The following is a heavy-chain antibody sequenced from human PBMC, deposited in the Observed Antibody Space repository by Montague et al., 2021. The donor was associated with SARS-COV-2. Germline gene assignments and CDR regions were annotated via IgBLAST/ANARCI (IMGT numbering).Heavy chain of an antibody. CDR2: MHFTGKT. V-gene: IGHV4-4*07. CDR3: ARDSRTSGWGYWYHGLDV. J-gene: IGHJ6*02. CDR1: GDSITNHY. Sequence: SETLSLTCSVSGDSITNHYWSWIRQPAGKGLEWIGRMHFTGKTNFSPFFSSRLTMSADTSRNHLSLKLTSVTAADTAVYYCARDSRTSGWGYWYHGLDVWGQGTTVIASS. D-gene: IGHD6-19*01.